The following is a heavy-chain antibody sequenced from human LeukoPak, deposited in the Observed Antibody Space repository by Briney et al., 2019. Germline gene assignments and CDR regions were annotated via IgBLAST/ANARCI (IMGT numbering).Heavy chain of an antibody. V-gene: IGHV3-7*01. D-gene: IGHD6-6*01. CDR2: IKQDGSEK. J-gene: IGHJ5*02. CDR3: ARLFSAARPISNWFDP. Sequence: GGSLRLSCAASGFTFSSYWMSWVRQAPGKGLEWVANIKQDGSEKYYVDSVKGRFTISRDNAKNSLYLQMNSLRAEDTAVYYCARLFSAARPISNWFDPWGQGTLVTVSS. CDR1: GFTFSSYW.